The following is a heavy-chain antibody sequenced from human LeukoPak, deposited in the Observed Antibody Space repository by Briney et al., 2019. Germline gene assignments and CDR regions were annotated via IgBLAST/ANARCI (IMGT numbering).Heavy chain of an antibody. CDR3: VRTIQLWLQADY. J-gene: IGHJ4*02. D-gene: IGHD5-18*01. CDR1: GYTFTSYY. Sequence: GASVKVSCKASGYTFTSYYMHWVRQAPGQGLEWMGIINPSGGSTSYAQKFQGRVTMTRDMSTSTVYMELSSLRSEDTAVYYCVRTIQLWLQADYWGQGTLVTVSS. V-gene: IGHV1-46*01. CDR2: INPSGGST.